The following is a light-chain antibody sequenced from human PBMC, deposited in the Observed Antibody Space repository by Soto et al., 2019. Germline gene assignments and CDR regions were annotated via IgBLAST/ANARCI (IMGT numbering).Light chain of an antibody. V-gene: IGKV1-5*03. CDR2: KAS. J-gene: IGKJ1*01. CDR3: QQYNSYRRT. CDR1: QSISSW. Sequence: DIQMTQSPSTLSASVGDRVTITCRASQSISSWWAWYQQKPGKAPKLLIYKASSLESGVPSRFSGSGSGTEFNLTISSLQPDDFATYYCQQYNSYRRTFGQGTKVEIK.